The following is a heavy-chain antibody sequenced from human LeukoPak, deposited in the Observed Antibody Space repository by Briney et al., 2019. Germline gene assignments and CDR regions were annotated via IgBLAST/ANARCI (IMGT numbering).Heavy chain of an antibody. J-gene: IGHJ4*02. CDR2: INTDGSST. CDR3: ARVRKLGYCTNGVCRGAFDY. Sequence: PGGSLRLSCAASGFTFSSSAMNWVRQAPGKGLVWVSRINTDGSSTSYADSVKGRFTISRDNAKNTLYLQMNSLRAEDTAVYYCARVRKLGYCTNGVCRGAFDYWGQGTLVTVSS. D-gene: IGHD2-8*01. CDR1: GFTFSSSA. V-gene: IGHV3-74*01.